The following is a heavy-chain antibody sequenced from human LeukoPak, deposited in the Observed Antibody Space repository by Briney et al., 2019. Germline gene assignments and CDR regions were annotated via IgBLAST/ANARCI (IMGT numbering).Heavy chain of an antibody. J-gene: IGHJ4*02. Sequence: ASVKVPCKSSGYTFTSYGISWGRQAPAQGLECMGGISAYNDNKHYAQKLQGRVPMHTDTSTTTAYMKLRSLRSDDTAVYYCARDTVRVGILTCYYVLDYWGQGTLVTVSS. V-gene: IGHV1-18*04. CDR2: ISAYNDNK. D-gene: IGHD3-9*01. CDR3: ARDTVRVGILTCYYVLDY. CDR1: GYTFTSYG.